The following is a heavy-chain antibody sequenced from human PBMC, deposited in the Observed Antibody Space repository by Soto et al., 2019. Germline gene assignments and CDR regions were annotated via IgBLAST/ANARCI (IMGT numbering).Heavy chain of an antibody. CDR3: ASGSPSTDCSSGVCYPVAGYFYMDV. CDR2: THYSGGA. D-gene: IGHD2-8*01. J-gene: IGHJ6*03. CDR1: GGSFSDYY. V-gene: IGHV4-59*08. Sequence: QVQLHESGPGLVKPSETLSLTCTVSGGSFSDYYWSWIRQPPGKGLEWVGYTHYSGGAIYSPSLMSRVIMSVETSKKQISLRLNSVTAVDTAVYYCASGSPSTDCSSGVCYPVAGYFYMDVWGKGTVVSVSS.